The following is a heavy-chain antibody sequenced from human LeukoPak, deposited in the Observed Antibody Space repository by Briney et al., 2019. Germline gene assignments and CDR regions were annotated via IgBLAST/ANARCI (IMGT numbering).Heavy chain of an antibody. CDR3: ARGDYYYYYMDV. J-gene: IGHJ6*03. V-gene: IGHV1-8*01. CDR1: GYTFTSYD. CDR2: MNPNSGNT. Sequence: ASVKVSCKASGYTFTSYDINWVRQATGQGHEWMGWMNPNSGNTGYAQKFQGRVTMTRNTSISTAYMELSSLRSEDTAVYYCARGDYYYYYMDVWGKGTTVTVSS.